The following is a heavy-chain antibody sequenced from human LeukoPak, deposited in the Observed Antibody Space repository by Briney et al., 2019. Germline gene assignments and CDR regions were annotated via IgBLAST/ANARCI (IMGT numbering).Heavy chain of an antibody. D-gene: IGHD4-17*01. CDR2: ISAYNGNT. V-gene: IGHV1-18*01. Sequence: ASVKVSCKASGYTFTSYGISWVRQAPGQGLEWMGWISAYNGNTNYAQKLQGRVTMTTDTSTSTAYMELRSLRAEDTAVYYCAREGPTTVTEDYWGQGTLVTVSS. J-gene: IGHJ4*02. CDR1: GYTFTSYG. CDR3: AREGPTTVTEDY.